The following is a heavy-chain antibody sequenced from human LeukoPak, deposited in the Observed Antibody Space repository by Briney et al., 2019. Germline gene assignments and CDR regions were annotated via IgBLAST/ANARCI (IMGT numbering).Heavy chain of an antibody. Sequence: SQTLSLTCAISGDSVSSNSAAWNWIRQSPSRGLEWLGRTYYRSKWYNDYAVSVKSRITINPDTSKNQFSLQLNSVTPEDTAVYYCARFFAGTYDYYYYYMDVWGKGTTVTVSS. V-gene: IGHV6-1*01. CDR2: TYYRSKWYN. J-gene: IGHJ6*03. CDR3: ARFFAGTYDYYYYYMDV. D-gene: IGHD6-13*01. CDR1: GDSVSSNSAA.